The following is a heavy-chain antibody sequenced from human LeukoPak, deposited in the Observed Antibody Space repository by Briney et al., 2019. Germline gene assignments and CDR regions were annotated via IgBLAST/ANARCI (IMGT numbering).Heavy chain of an antibody. J-gene: IGHJ4*02. CDR3: ARAVTMIGSFDY. Sequence: ASVNVSCKASGYTFTSYYMHWVRQAPGQGLEWMGIINPSGGSTSYAQKFQGRVTMTRDTSTSTVYMELSSLRSEDTAVYYCARAVTMIGSFDYWGQGTLVTVSS. CDR1: GYTFTSYY. CDR2: INPSGGST. V-gene: IGHV1-46*01. D-gene: IGHD3-22*01.